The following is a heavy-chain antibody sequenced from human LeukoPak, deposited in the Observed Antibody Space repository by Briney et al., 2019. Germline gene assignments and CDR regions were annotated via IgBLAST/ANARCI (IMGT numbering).Heavy chain of an antibody. CDR1: GYTFTTYG. CDR2: ISAYNGNT. J-gene: IGHJ4*02. CDR3: ARVVPVPHFYGWGALDY. D-gene: IGHD3-3*02. Sequence: ASVKVSCKASGYTFTTYGISRLRQAPGQGHEWMGWISAYNGNTNYAQKLQGRVTMTTDTSTSTAYMELRSLRSDDTAVYYCARVVPVPHFYGWGALDYWGQGTLVTVSS. V-gene: IGHV1-18*01.